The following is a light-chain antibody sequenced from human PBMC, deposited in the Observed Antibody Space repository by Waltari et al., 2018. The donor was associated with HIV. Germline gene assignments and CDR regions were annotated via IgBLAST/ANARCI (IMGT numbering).Light chain of an antibody. CDR1: QSFSDY. Sequence: EVVLTQSPATLSLSPGERATLSCRASQSFSDYLAWYQQKPGQAPMLLIYDASNRATGIPARFIGSGSGTDFTLTISSLEPEDFAVYYCQQRSNWRRSGLTFGGGTKVEIK. V-gene: IGKV3-11*01. CDR2: DAS. J-gene: IGKJ4*01. CDR3: QQRSNWRRSGLT.